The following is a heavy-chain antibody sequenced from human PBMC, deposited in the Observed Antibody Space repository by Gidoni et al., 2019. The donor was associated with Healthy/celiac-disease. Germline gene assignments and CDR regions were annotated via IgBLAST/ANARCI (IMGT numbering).Heavy chain of an antibody. CDR2: INHSGST. D-gene: IGHD4-17*01. CDR3: ARAQPTVTTREDAFDI. V-gene: IGHV4-34*01. Sequence: QVQLQQWGAGLLKPSETLSLTCAVYGGSFSGYYWSWIRQPPGKGLEWIGEINHSGSTNYNPSRKSRVTISVDTSKNQFSLKLSSVTAADTAVYYCARAQPTVTTREDAFDIWGQGTMVTVSS. J-gene: IGHJ3*02. CDR1: GGSFSGYY.